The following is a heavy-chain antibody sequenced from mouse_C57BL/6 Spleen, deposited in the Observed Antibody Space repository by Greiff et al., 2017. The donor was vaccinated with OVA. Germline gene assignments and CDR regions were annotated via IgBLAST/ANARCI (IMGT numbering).Heavy chain of an antibody. CDR3: ARLITTVDDAMDY. J-gene: IGHJ4*01. V-gene: IGHV1-80*01. Sequence: QVQLQQSGAELVKPGASVKISCKASGYAFSSYWMNWVKQRPGKGLEWIGQIYPGDGDTNYNGKFKGKATLTADKSSSTAYMQLSSLTSEDSAVYFCARLITTVDDAMDYWGQGTSVTVSS. D-gene: IGHD1-1*01. CDR1: GYAFSSYW. CDR2: IYPGDGDT.